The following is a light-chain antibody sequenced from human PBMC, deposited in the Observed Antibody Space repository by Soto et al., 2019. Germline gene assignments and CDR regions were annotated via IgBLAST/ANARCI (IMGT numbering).Light chain of an antibody. CDR3: QQRMNWPLT. CDR2: DVS. Sequence: EIVLTQSPATLSLSPGERATLSCRASQSVNSNLAWYQQKPGQAPRLLIYDVSNRATGIPARFSGSGSGTDFTLTISSLEPEDFAVYYCQQRMNWPLTFGGGTKVEIK. CDR1: QSVNSN. J-gene: IGKJ4*01. V-gene: IGKV3-11*01.